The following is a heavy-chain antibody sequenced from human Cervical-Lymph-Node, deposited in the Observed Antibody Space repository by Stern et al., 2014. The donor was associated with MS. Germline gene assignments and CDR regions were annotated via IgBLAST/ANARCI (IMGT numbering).Heavy chain of an antibody. D-gene: IGHD4-17*01. CDR1: GDSINSGDFH. CDR3: ARMKTGLRENRGFDF. V-gene: IGHV4-30-4*01. CDR2: IYYSGRN. Sequence: VHLVESGPGLVKPSETLSLTCTVSGDSINSGDFHWRWVRQSPGKGLEWIGYIYYSGRNYNNPSLKIRVTMSIDTSTNQFSLNLTSVTAADTALYFCARMKTGLRENRGFDFWGQGTQVTVSS. J-gene: IGHJ4*02.